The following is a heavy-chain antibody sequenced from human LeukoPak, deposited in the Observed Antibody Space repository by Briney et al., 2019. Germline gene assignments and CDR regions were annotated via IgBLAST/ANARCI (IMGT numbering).Heavy chain of an antibody. Sequence: GGSLRLSCAASGFTFSSYGMHWVRQAPGKGLEWVAVISYDGSNKYYADSVKGRFTISRDNSKNTLYLQMNSLRAEDTAVYYCAKDYDILTDDYYFDYWGQGTLVTVSS. CDR3: AKDYDILTDDYYFDY. CDR2: ISYDGSNK. J-gene: IGHJ4*02. CDR1: GFTFSSYG. D-gene: IGHD3-9*01. V-gene: IGHV3-30*18.